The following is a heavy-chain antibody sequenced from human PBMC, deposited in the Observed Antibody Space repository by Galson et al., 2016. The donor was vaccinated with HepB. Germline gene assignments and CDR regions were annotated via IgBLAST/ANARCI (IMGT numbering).Heavy chain of an antibody. V-gene: IGHV3-7*03. CDR2: IKQDGSDK. D-gene: IGHD2-15*01. Sequence: LRLSCAASGFYFSSYWMSWVRQAPGKGLEWVANIKQDGSDKYYVDFVKGRFTISRDNAKHSVSLQMNSLRAEDTAVYYCARRLAVVVSAPHAYDIWGQGTMVTVSS. J-gene: IGHJ3*02. CDR3: ARRLAVVVSAPHAYDI. CDR1: GFYFSSYW.